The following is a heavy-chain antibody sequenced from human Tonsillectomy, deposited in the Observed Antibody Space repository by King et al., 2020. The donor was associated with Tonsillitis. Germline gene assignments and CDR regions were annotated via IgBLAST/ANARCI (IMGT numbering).Heavy chain of an antibody. CDR2: ISSSRSYI. J-gene: IGHJ6*02. V-gene: IGHV3-21*01. CDR1: GFTFSSYS. Sequence: QLVQSGGGLVKPGGSLRLSCAASGFTFSSYSMNWVRQAPGKGLEWVSSISSSRSYIYYADSVKGRFTISRDNAKNSLYLEMNSLRAEDTAVYYCARSEYSSSSYGMDVWGQGTTVTVSS. D-gene: IGHD6-6*01. CDR3: ARSEYSSSSYGMDV.